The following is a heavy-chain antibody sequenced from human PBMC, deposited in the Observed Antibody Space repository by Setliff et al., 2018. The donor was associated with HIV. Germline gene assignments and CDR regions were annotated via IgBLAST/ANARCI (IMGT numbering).Heavy chain of an antibody. CDR2: IYTSGST. CDR3: ARVAFYGPGSHDYFDH. J-gene: IGHJ4*01. CDR1: GVSINTGSFY. Sequence: PSETLSLTCTVSGVSINTGSFYWNWIRQPAGKGLEWIGRIYTSGSTSYTPSLKSRVSISVDTSKNQFSLKLNSVTATDTAIYYCARVAFYGPGSHDYFDHWGHGILVT. V-gene: IGHV4-61*02. D-gene: IGHD3-10*01.